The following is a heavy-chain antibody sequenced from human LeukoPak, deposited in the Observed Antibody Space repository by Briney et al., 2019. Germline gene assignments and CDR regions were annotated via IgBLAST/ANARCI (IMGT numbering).Heavy chain of an antibody. V-gene: IGHV3-30*02. J-gene: IGHJ6*03. CDR2: IRYDGSNK. CDR1: GFTFSSYG. Sequence: GGSLRLSCAASGFTFSSYGMHWVRQAPGKGLEWVAFIRYDGSNKYYADSVKGRFTISRDNSKNTLYLQMNSLRAEDTAVYYCARVGGSGYVYYMDVWGKGTTVTVSS. D-gene: IGHD3-22*01. CDR3: ARVGGSGYVYYMDV.